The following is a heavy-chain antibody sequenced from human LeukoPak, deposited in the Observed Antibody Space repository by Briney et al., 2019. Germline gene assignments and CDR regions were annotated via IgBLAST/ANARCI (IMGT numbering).Heavy chain of an antibody. Sequence: PSETLSLTCTVSGGSISSYYWSWIRQPPGKGLEWIGYIYYSGSTNHNPSLKSRVTISVDTSKNQFSLKLSSVTAADTAVYYCARHTYYGSGSYYLFDYWGQGTLVTVSS. J-gene: IGHJ4*02. D-gene: IGHD3-10*01. V-gene: IGHV4-59*08. CDR2: IYYSGST. CDR3: ARHTYYGSGSYYLFDY. CDR1: GGSISSYY.